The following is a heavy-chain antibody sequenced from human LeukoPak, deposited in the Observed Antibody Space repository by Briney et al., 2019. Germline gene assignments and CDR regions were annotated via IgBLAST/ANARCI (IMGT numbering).Heavy chain of an antibody. CDR2: IYYSGST. CDR3: ARQLHIVVVVAAWFDP. Sequence: SETLSLTCTVSGGSISSSSYYWGWIRQPPWKGLEWIGSIYYSGSTYYNPSLKSRVTISVDTSKNQFSLKLSSVTAADTAVYYCARQLHIVVVVAAWFDPWGQGTLVTVSS. CDR1: GGSISSSSYY. J-gene: IGHJ5*02. D-gene: IGHD2-15*01. V-gene: IGHV4-39*01.